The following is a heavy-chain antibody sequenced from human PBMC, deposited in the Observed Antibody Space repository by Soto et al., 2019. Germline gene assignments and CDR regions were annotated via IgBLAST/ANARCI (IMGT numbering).Heavy chain of an antibody. J-gene: IGHJ6*02. CDR3: VRQVIGSLHGLVDV. D-gene: IGHD1-26*01. CDR2: VYNTGGT. CDR1: SGPSSSHN. Sequence: QVQLQQSGPGLVKPSETLSLTCTVSSGPSSSHNWGWIRQSPGRGLEWIGYVYNTGGTSYNPSLKSRVTISADTSANHISRTLSFVTAADTAIYYCVRQVIGSLHGLVDVWGQGTTVSVSS. V-gene: IGHV4-59*08.